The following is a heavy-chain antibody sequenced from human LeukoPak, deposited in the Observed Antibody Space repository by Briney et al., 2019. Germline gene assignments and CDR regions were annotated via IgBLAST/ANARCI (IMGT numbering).Heavy chain of an antibody. V-gene: IGHV1-2*02. D-gene: IGHD6-19*01. J-gene: IGHJ4*02. CDR2: INPNSGGT. Sequence: GASVKVSCKASGYTFTGYYIHWVRQAPGQGLEWMGWINPNSGGTNYAQKFQGRVTMTRDTSISTAYMELRSLRSDDTAVYYCARDPSNTSGRYIYFDYWGQGTLVTVSS. CDR3: ARDPSNTSGRYIYFDY. CDR1: GYTFTGYY.